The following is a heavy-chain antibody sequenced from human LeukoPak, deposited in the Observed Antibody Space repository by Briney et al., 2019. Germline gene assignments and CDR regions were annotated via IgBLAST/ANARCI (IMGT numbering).Heavy chain of an antibody. CDR1: GGSISSYY. D-gene: IGHD3-16*01. V-gene: IGHV4-59*08. J-gene: IGHJ3*02. Sequence: PSETLSLTCTVSGGSISSYYWSWIRQPPGKGLEWIGYIYYSGSTNYNPSLKSRVTISVDTSKNQFSLKLSSVTAADTAVYYCANSFYDFDAFDIWAKGQWSPSLQ. CDR2: IYYSGST. CDR3: ANSFYDFDAFDI.